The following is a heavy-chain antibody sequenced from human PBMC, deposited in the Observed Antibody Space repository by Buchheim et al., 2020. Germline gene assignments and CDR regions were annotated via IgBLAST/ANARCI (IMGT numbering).Heavy chain of an antibody. Sequence: QVQLVESGGGVVQPGRSLRLSCAASGFTFSIYGMNWVRQAPGKGLEWVAVITYDGSNEYYADSVKGRFTISRDNSKNTLYLQMNSLRAEDTAVYYWAKDPEATVKFAAYFESWGQGTL. CDR2: ITYDGSNE. CDR1: GFTFSIYG. V-gene: IGHV3-30*18. D-gene: IGHD4-17*01. CDR3: AKDPEATVKFAAYFES. J-gene: IGHJ4*02.